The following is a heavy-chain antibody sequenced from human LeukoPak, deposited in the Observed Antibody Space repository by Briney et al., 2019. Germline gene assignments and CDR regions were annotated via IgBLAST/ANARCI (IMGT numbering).Heavy chain of an antibody. CDR3: ARLTLTGVGGRGWFDS. V-gene: IGHV4-59*01. CDR2: IYYSGST. Sequence: PSETLSLTCTVSGGSISSYYWSWIRQPPGKGLEWIGYIYYSGSTNHNPSLKSRVTISADTSKNHLPLTVNSVTAADTASYYCARLTLTGVGGRGWFDSWGQGALVIVSS. J-gene: IGHJ5*01. CDR1: GGSISSYY. D-gene: IGHD3-3*01.